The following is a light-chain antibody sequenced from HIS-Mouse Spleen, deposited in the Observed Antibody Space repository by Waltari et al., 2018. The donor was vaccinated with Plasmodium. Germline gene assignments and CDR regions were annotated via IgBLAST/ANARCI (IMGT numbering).Light chain of an antibody. V-gene: IGLV2-23*01. Sequence: QSALTQPASVSGSPGQSITISCTGPSSDVGRYNLVSWYQQTPGKAPYLMIYEGSKRPSGLSNRCSGPKSGNTASLTLSGLQAEDESDYYCCSYAGSSTCVVFGVGTKLTVL. J-gene: IGLJ2*01. CDR1: SSDVGRYNL. CDR2: EGS. CDR3: CSYAGSSTCVV.